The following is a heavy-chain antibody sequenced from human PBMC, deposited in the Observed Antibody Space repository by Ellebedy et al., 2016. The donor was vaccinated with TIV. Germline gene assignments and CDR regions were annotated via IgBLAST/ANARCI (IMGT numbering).Heavy chain of an antibody. V-gene: IGHV3-30-3*01. CDR2: ISYDGSNK. Sequence: GESLKISCAASGFTFNTHAMHWVRQPPGKGLEWVASISYDGSNKYYADSVKGRFTISRDNSKNTLYLQMNSLRVEDTAMYYCAKGKVDNWMDAGSLDYWGQGSLVTVSS. D-gene: IGHD1-20*01. CDR3: AKGKVDNWMDAGSLDY. CDR1: GFTFNTHA. J-gene: IGHJ4*02.